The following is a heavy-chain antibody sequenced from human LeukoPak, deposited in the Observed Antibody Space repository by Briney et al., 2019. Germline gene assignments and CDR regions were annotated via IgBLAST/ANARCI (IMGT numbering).Heavy chain of an antibody. J-gene: IGHJ4*02. Sequence: PGGSLRLSCAASGFTFSSYGMHWVRQAPGKGLEWVAVISYDGSNKYYADSVKGRFTISRDNSKNTLYLQMNSLRAEDTAVYYCAKPAVAGTYYFDYWGQGTLVTVSS. CDR2: ISYDGSNK. D-gene: IGHD6-13*01. CDR3: AKPAVAGTYYFDY. V-gene: IGHV3-30*18. CDR1: GFTFSSYG.